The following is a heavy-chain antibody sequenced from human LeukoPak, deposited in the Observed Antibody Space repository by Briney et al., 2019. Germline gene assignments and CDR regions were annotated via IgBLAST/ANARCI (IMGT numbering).Heavy chain of an antibody. V-gene: IGHV3-23*01. CDR3: AKDWDIVVVPAALSYFDY. CDR1: GIPFSSYG. J-gene: IGHJ4*02. Sequence: GSLRLSCAASGIPFSSYGMSWVRPAPGKGLEWVSAISGSGGSTYYADSVKGRFTISRDNSKNTLYLQMNSLRAEDTAVYYCAKDWDIVVVPAALSYFDYWGQGTLVTVSS. D-gene: IGHD2-2*01. CDR2: ISGSGGST.